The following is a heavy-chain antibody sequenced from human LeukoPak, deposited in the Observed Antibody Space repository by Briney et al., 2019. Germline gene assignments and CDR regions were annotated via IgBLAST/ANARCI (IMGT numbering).Heavy chain of an antibody. CDR1: GFTFSSYS. J-gene: IGHJ4*02. D-gene: IGHD5-18*01. Sequence: GGSLRLSCAASGFTFSSYSMNWVRQAPGKGLEWVSSISSSSNYVYYADSVKGRFTISRDNAKNSLYLQMNSLRAEDTAVYYCARDHRAHSYGTGLDYWGQGTLVTVSS. CDR2: ISSSSNYV. V-gene: IGHV3-21*01. CDR3: ARDHRAHSYGTGLDY.